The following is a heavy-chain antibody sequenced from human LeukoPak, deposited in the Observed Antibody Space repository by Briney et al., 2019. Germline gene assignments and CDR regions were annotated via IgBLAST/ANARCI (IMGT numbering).Heavy chain of an antibody. CDR3: ARANSYSSGPFDI. D-gene: IGHD6-19*01. CDR2: IYYSGST. Sequence: PSETLSLTCTVSGGSISSYYWSWIRQPPGKGLEWIGYIYYSGSTNYNPSLKSRVTISVDTSKNQFSLKLSSVTAADTAVYYCARANSYSSGPFDIWGQGIMVTVSS. CDR1: GGSISSYY. J-gene: IGHJ3*02. V-gene: IGHV4-59*01.